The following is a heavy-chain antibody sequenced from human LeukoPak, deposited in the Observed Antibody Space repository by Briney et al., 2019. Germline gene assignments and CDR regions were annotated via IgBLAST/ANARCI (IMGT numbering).Heavy chain of an antibody. CDR3: ARRRYYYDSSGYYKGSWFDP. CDR1: GGTFSSYA. J-gene: IGHJ5*02. CDR2: IIPIFGTA. V-gene: IGHV1-69*13. Sequence: SVKVSYKASGGTFSSYAISWVRQAPGQGLEWMGGIIPIFGTANYAQKFQGRVTITADESTSTAYMELSSLRSEDTAVYYCARRRYYYDSSGYYKGSWFDPWGQGTLVTVSS. D-gene: IGHD3-22*01.